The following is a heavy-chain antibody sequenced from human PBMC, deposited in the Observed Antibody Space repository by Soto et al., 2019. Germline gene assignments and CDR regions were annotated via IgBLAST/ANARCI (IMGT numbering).Heavy chain of an antibody. D-gene: IGHD5-12*01. CDR2: ISGSGGST. Sequence: PGGSLRLSCAASGFTFSSYAMSWVRQAPGKGLEWVSAISGSGGSTYYADSVKGRFTISRDNSKNTLYLQMNSLRAEDTAVYYCAKGSRPTNYYYYYMDVWGKGTTVTV. V-gene: IGHV3-23*01. CDR1: GFTFSSYA. J-gene: IGHJ6*03. CDR3: AKGSRPTNYYYYYMDV.